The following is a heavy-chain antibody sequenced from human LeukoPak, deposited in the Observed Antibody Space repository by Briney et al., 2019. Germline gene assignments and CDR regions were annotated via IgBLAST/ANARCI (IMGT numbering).Heavy chain of an antibody. CDR3: ARRIGGWELDYYYYYYMDV. V-gene: IGHV1-18*01. CDR1: GYTFTSYG. CDR2: ISAYNGNT. D-gene: IGHD1-26*01. J-gene: IGHJ6*03. Sequence: GASVKVSCKASGYTFTSYGINWVRQAPGQGLEWMGWISAYNGNTNYAQKLQGRVTMTTGTSTSTAYMELRSLRSDDTAVYYCARRIGGWELDYYYYYYMDVWGKGTMVNVSS.